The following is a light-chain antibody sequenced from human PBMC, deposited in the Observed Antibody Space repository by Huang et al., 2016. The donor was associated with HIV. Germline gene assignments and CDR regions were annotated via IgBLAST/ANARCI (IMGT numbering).Light chain of an antibody. CDR1: QSISSY. CDR2: DAS. V-gene: IGKV1-39*01. Sequence: DIQMNQSPSSLSASVGDRVTITCRASQSISSYLNLYQQKPGKAPKLLIYDASRLQSGVPSSVSGSGSGTDFTLTISSLQPEDFATYYCQQSYSTLRTFGQGTKLEIK. J-gene: IGKJ2*01. CDR3: QQSYSTLRT.